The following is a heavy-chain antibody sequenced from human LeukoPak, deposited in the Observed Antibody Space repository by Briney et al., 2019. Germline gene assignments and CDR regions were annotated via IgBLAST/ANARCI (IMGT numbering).Heavy chain of an antibody. CDR1: GFTLSSYG. CDR2: IRYVGSKK. Sequence: GGSLRLACAASGFTLSSYGMHWVRQAPGKGLEWVAFIRYVGSKKYYADSVKGRFTISRDNSKKTLYLKMYSRRAEDTPVYHCAKGTDDLFRAGAPAAVSADHNDYDYCAQGTRVIVTS. CDR3: AKGTDDLFRAGAPAAVSADHNDYDY. J-gene: IGHJ4*02. D-gene: IGHD2-2*01. V-gene: IGHV3-30*02.